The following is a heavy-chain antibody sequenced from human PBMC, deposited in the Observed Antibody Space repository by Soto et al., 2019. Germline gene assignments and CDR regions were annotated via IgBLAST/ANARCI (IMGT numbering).Heavy chain of an antibody. Sequence: SETLSLTCTVSGGSITSSYWSWIRRPPGKGLEWIAYIYDTGISGYTPSTSYNPSLRSRVTMSVDTSKSQFSPKLTSVTAADTAVYYCARGEDAFFYYGLDVWGQGITVTVSS. CDR1: GGSITSSY. J-gene: IGHJ6*02. V-gene: IGHV4-59*01. CDR2: IYDTGISGYTPST. CDR3: ARGEDAFFYYGLDV.